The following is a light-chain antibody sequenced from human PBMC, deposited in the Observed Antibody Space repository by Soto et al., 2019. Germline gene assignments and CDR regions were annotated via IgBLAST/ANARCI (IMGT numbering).Light chain of an antibody. CDR1: SGDVGGYNY. CDR2: DVS. J-gene: IGLJ1*01. CDR3: SSYTSSSTLDV. Sequence: QSMLTQPASVSGSPGQSITISCTGTSGDVGGYNYVSWYQQHPGKAPKLMIYDVSNRPSGVSNRFSGSKSGNTASLTISGLQAEDEADYYCSSYTSSSTLDVFGTGTKVTVL. V-gene: IGLV2-14*01.